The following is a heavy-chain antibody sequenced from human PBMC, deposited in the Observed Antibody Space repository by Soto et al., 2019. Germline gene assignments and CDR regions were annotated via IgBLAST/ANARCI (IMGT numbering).Heavy chain of an antibody. Sequence: SETLSLTCTVSGASISTYYWSWIRQPPGKGLEWIGYIYYSGNTNYNPSLKSRVTISIDASKNQFSLELSSVTAADSAVYFCARGIGQQLPPLDWGQGTLVTVSS. CDR3: ARGIGQQLPPLD. D-gene: IGHD6-13*01. J-gene: IGHJ4*02. V-gene: IGHV4-59*01. CDR2: IYYSGNT. CDR1: GASISTYY.